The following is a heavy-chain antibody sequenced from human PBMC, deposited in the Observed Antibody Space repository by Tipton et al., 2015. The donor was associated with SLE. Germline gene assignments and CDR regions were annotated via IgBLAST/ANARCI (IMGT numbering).Heavy chain of an antibody. D-gene: IGHD2-21*02. J-gene: IGHJ6*03. Sequence: TLSLTCAVYGGSFSGYYWSWIRQPPGKGLEWIGEINHSGSTNYNPSLKSRVTISVDTSKNQFSLKLSSVTAADTAVYYCTRAVGTGYYYYMDVWGKGTTVTVSS. CDR3: TRAVGTGYYYYMDV. CDR1: GGSFSGYY. CDR2: INHSGST. V-gene: IGHV4-34*01.